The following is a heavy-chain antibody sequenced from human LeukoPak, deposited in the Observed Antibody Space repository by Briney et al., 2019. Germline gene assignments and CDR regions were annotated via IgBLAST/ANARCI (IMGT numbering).Heavy chain of an antibody. CDR3: AKVRGTYSSGYFFVY. CDR2: ISWNSGYI. Sequence: GRSLRLSCAASGFTFDNYAMHWVRQAPGKGLEWLSIISWNSGYIGYADSVKGRFTISRDNAKKSLDLQMNSLRAEDTAFYYCAKVRGTYSSGYFFVYWGQGTLVTDCS. J-gene: IGHJ4*02. V-gene: IGHV3-9*01. D-gene: IGHD6-19*01. CDR1: GFTFDNYA.